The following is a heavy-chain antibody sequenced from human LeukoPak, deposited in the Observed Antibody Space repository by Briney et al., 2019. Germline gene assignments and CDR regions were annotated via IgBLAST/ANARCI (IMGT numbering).Heavy chain of an antibody. D-gene: IGHD3-22*01. CDR2: IYTSGST. V-gene: IGHV4-61*02. CDR1: GGSISSGDYY. CDR3: ARHYYDSSGYYDQGYMDV. J-gene: IGHJ6*03. Sequence: PSQTLSLTCTVSGGSISSGDYYWSWIRQPAGKGLEWIGRIYTSGSTNYNPSLKSRVTISVDTSKNQFSLKLSSVTAADTAVYYCARHYYDSSGYYDQGYMDVWGKGTTVTVSS.